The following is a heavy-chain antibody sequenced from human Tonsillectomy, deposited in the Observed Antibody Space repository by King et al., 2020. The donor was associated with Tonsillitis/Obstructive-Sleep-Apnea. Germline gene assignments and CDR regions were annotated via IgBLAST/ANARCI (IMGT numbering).Heavy chain of an antibody. Sequence: QLVQSGAEVKKPGASVKVSCKASGYTFTSYGISWVRQAPGQGLEWMVWISVYNGNTNYGQKVQGRVTMTTDTSTSTAYMELRSLRSDDTAVYYCARVALLWVGETNNWFDPWGQGTLVTVSS. D-gene: IGHD3-10*01. V-gene: IGHV1-18*01. CDR3: ARVALLWVGETNNWFDP. CDR2: ISVYNGNT. J-gene: IGHJ5*02. CDR1: GYTFTSYG.